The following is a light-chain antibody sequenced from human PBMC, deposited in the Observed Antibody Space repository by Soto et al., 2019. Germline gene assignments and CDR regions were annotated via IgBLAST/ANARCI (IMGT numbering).Light chain of an antibody. CDR3: SSYTRSSTQV. Sequence: QSALTQPASVSGAPGQSITISCTGTSSDVGGYNYVSWYQQHPGKAPKLMIYEVSNRPSGGSNRFSGSKYGNTASLTISGLQAEEEPDYYCSSYTRSSTQVFGTGTKVTVL. CDR1: SSDVGGYNY. J-gene: IGLJ1*01. CDR2: EVS. V-gene: IGLV2-14*01.